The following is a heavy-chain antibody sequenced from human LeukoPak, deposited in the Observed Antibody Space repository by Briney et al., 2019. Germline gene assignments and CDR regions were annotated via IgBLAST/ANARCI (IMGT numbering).Heavy chain of an antibody. CDR2: IYYTGST. CDR3: ARGGTYNDILSFDP. D-gene: IGHD3-9*01. Sequence: KSSETLSLTCTVSGGSISYYYGTWIRQSPGKGLEWIGQIYYTGSTYYNPSLKRRVTISVDTSRNQFSLNLTSVTAADTAVYYCARGGTYNDILSFDPWGQGTLVTVSS. J-gene: IGHJ5*02. CDR1: GGSISYYY. V-gene: IGHV4-59*01.